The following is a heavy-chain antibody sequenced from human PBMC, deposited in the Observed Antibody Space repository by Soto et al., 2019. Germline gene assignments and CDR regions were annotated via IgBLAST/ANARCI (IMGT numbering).Heavy chain of an antibody. J-gene: IGHJ4*02. D-gene: IGHD6-19*01. CDR3: AKERGQQWLAWQDY. CDR2: LSGSGGST. V-gene: IGHV3-23*01. Sequence: GGSLRLSCAASGFTFSSYAMSWVRPARGKGLEWVSALSGSGGSTYYVGSVRGRFTISRDKSKNTLYLQMNSLRAEDTAVYDCAKERGQQWLAWQDYWGQGTLVTVSS. CDR1: GFTFSSYA.